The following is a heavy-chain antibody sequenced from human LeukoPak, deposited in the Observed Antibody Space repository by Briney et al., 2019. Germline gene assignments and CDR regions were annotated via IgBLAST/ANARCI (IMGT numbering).Heavy chain of an antibody. CDR1: GYTFTSYD. V-gene: IGHV1-8*01. J-gene: IGHJ6*03. D-gene: IGHD3-22*01. CDR2: MNPNSGNT. Sequence: GASVKVSCKASGYTFTSYDINWVRKATGQGLEWMGWMNPNSGNTGYAQKFQGRVTMTRNTSISTAYMELSSLRSEDTAVYYCARDYYYGSSGYYFGYYYYYYMDVWGKGTTVTVSS. CDR3: ARDYYYGSSGYYFGYYYYYYMDV.